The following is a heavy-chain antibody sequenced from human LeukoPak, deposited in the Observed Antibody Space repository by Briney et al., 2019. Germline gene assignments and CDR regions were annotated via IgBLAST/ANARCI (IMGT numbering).Heavy chain of an antibody. J-gene: IGHJ4*02. Sequence: GASVKVSCKASGYTFTGYYMHWVRQAPGQGLEWMGWINTNTGNPTYAQGFTGRFVFSLDTSVSTAYLQISSLKAEDTAVYYCARVHHYYGSGSYYSAGYWGQGTLVTVSS. D-gene: IGHD3-10*01. CDR3: ARVHHYYGSGSYYSAGY. CDR2: INTNTGNP. V-gene: IGHV7-4-1*02. CDR1: GYTFTGYY.